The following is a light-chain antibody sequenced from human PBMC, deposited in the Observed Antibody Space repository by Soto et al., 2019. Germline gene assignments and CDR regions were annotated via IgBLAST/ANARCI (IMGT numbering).Light chain of an antibody. CDR1: QSVSSN. J-gene: IGKJ1*01. CDR3: QQYNNWPPPWT. CDR2: GAS. Sequence: RVMTQSPATLSVSPGERATLSCRASQSVSSNLAWYQQKPGQATRLLIYGASTRSTGIPARFSGSGSGTEFTLTISSLQSEDFAVYYCQQYNNWPPPWTFGQGTKVDIK. V-gene: IGKV3-15*01.